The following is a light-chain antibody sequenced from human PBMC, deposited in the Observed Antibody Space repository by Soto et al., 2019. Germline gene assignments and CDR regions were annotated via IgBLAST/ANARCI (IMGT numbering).Light chain of an antibody. CDR2: DAS. CDR3: QQYDSLPLT. J-gene: IGKJ4*01. Sequence: DIQMTQSPSSLSAYVGDRVTITCQASQDINSYLIWYQQKPGKVPKVLICDASNLETGVPSRFSGSGSGTDFAFTISSLQPEDIATYYCQQYDSLPLTFGGGTKVHI. V-gene: IGKV1-33*01. CDR1: QDINSY.